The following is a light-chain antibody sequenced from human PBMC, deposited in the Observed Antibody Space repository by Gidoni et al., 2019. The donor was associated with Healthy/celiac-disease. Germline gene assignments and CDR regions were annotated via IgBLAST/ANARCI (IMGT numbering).Light chain of an antibody. CDR2: AAS. CDR1: QGISSY. V-gene: IGKV1-9*01. Sequence: DIQLTQSPSFLSASVGDRVTITCRARQGISSYFAWYQQKPGKAPKLLIYAASTLQSGVPSRFSGSGSGTEFTLTISSLQPEDFATYYCQQLNSYPALTFGGGTKVEIK. J-gene: IGKJ4*01. CDR3: QQLNSYPALT.